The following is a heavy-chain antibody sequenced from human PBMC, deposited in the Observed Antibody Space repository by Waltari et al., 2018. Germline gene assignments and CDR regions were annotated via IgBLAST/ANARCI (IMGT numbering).Heavy chain of an antibody. CDR2: ITYDGSNK. CDR3: AKDHVVVVPGGMTKVFDY. Sequence: QVHLVESGGGVVQPGGSLRLSCAASGFIFSSYGRHWVRQAPGKGLEWVAFITYDGSNKYYADSMKGRLTVSRDNSKNTLFLQMNTLRAEDTAVYYCAKDHVVVVPGGMTKVFDYWGQGTLVTVSS. V-gene: IGHV3-30*02. D-gene: IGHD2-2*01. J-gene: IGHJ4*02. CDR1: GFIFSSYG.